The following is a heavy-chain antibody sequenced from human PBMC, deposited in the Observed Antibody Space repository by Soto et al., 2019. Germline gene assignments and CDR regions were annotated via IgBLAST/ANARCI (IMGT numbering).Heavy chain of an antibody. V-gene: IGHV3-74*01. CDR2: LNGDGSTI. J-gene: IGHJ4*02. CDR3: ARDDNPDY. D-gene: IGHD1-20*01. Sequence: PGGSLRLSCAASGFTFNTYWMHWVRQAPGKGLIWVSRLNGDGSTIDYADSVKGRFTMSRDNAKSTVYLQMHSLRAEDTAVYYCARDDNPDYWGQGTLVIVSS. CDR1: GFTFNTYW.